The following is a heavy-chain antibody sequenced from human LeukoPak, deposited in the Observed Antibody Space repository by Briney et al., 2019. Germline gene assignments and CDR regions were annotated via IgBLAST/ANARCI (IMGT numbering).Heavy chain of an antibody. CDR3: ARDGDTAMALYYFDY. D-gene: IGHD5-18*01. J-gene: IGHJ4*02. CDR1: GFTFSSYG. Sequence: PGRSLRLSCAASGFTFSSYGMHWVRQAPGKGLEWVAVIWYDGSNKYYADSEKGRFTISRDNSKNTLYLQMNSLRAEDTAVYYCARDGDTAMALYYFDYWGQGTLVTVSS. V-gene: IGHV3-33*01. CDR2: IWYDGSNK.